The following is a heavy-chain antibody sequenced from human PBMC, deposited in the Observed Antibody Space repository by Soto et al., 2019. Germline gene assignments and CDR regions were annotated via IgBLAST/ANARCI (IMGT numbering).Heavy chain of an antibody. CDR3: ARGIAARESFDY. D-gene: IGHD6-6*01. V-gene: IGHV4-31*03. J-gene: IGHJ4*02. CDR1: GGSISSGGYY. CDR2: IYYSGST. Sequence: SETLSLTCTVSGGSISSGGYYWSWIRQHPGKGLEWIGCIYYSGSTYYNPSLKSRVTISVDTSKNQFSLKLSSVTAADTAVYYCARGIAARESFDYWGQGTLVTVSS.